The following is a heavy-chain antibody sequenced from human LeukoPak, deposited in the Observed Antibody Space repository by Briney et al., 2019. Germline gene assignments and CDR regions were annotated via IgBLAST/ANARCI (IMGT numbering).Heavy chain of an antibody. CDR2: INSDGSST. V-gene: IGHV3-74*01. CDR3: AASSNSGSYFNY. J-gene: IGHJ4*02. Sequence: GGSLRLSCAPSGFTLSSDWMHGVRQAPGKGLLWVSRINSDGSSTSCADSVKGRFTISRDNAKNTLYLQMNSLRAEDTAVYYCAASSNSGSYFNYWGQGTLVTVSS. D-gene: IGHD1-26*01. CDR1: GFTLSSDW.